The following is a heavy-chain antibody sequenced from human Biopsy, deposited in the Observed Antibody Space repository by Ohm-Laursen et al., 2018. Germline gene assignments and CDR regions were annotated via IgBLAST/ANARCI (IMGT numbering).Heavy chain of an antibody. CDR3: ASVVLGPTNDAFDL. J-gene: IGHJ3*01. V-gene: IGHV4-4*07. D-gene: IGHD3-22*01. Sequence: TLSLTCTVSGGDINNYYWSWIRQPAGKGLVWIGRIYPGGSTNYNSSLKRRVTMSVDTSKKQLPLRLRSVTAADTAMYYCASVVLGPTNDAFDLWGQGTMVVVSS. CDR1: GGDINNYY. CDR2: IYPGGST.